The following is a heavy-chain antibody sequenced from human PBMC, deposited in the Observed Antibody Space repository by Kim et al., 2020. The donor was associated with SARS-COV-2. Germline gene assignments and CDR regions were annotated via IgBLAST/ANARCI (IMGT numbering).Heavy chain of an antibody. Sequence: SETLSLNCTVSGASISTYYWSWIRQPPGKGLEYIGYVYHNGSTEGRTNYNPSLRSRVTISADTSKNQLSLKLTFVTAADTAVYYCARVDGRDGYSFLLDP. CDR3: ARVDGRDGYSFLLDP. CDR1: GASISTYY. CDR2: VYHNGST. D-gene: IGHD2-15*01. V-gene: IGHV4-59*13. J-gene: IGHJ5*02.